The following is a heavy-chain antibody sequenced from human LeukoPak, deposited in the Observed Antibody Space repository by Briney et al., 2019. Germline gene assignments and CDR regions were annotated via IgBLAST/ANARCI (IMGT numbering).Heavy chain of an antibody. V-gene: IGHV4-30-2*01. CDR3: ANMVRGVIDY. J-gene: IGHJ4*02. CDR2: IYHSGST. CDR1: GGSISSGGYT. D-gene: IGHD3-10*01. Sequence: PSETLSLTCAVSGGSISSGGYTWSWIRQPPGKGLEWIGYIYHSGSTYYNPSLKSRVTISVDRSKNQFSLKLSSVTAADTAVYYCANMVRGVIDYWGQGTLVTVSS.